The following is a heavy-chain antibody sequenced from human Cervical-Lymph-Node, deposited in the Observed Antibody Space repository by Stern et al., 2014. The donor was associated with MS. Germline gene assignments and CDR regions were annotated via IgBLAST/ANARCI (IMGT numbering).Heavy chain of an antibody. CDR2: IYYTGSA. CDR3: ARGARYSDSSGYYFYFDY. Sequence: VHLVESGPGLVKPSQTLPLTCTVSGGSINSGGYYWSWIRQYPGKGLEWIGYIYYTGSAYYDPSLKSRLSMSIDTSKNQFSLNLNSVTAADTAVYYCARGARYSDSSGYYFYFDYWSQGTLVTVSS. D-gene: IGHD3-22*01. V-gene: IGHV4-31*03. CDR1: GGSINSGGYY. J-gene: IGHJ4*02.